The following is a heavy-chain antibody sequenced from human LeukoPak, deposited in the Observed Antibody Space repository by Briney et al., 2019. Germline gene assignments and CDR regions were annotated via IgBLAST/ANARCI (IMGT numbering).Heavy chain of an antibody. Sequence: SVKVSCKASGGTFSSYAISWVRQAPGQGLEWMGRIIPILGIANYAQKFQGRVTITADKSTSTAYMELSSLRSEDTAVYYCARDRGHSSGWYFSAFDIWGQGTMVTVSS. J-gene: IGHJ3*02. CDR2: IIPILGIA. D-gene: IGHD6-19*01. CDR3: ARDRGHSSGWYFSAFDI. V-gene: IGHV1-69*04. CDR1: GGTFSSYA.